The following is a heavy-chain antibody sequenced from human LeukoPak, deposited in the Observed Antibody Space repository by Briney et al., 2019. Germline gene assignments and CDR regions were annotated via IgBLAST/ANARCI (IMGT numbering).Heavy chain of an antibody. CDR2: ISWNSGSI. V-gene: IGHV3-9*01. CDR1: GFTFDDYA. J-gene: IGHJ4*02. CDR3: AKGWGDWGYYFDY. D-gene: IGHD3-16*01. Sequence: GGSLRPSCAASGFTFDDYAMHWVRQAPGKGLEWVSGISWNSGSIGYADSVKGRFTISRDNAKNSLYLQMNSLRAEDTALYYCAKGWGDWGYYFDYWGQGTLVTVSS.